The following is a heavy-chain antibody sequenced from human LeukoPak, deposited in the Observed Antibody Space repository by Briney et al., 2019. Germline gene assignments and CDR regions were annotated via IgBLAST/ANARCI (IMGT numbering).Heavy chain of an antibody. Sequence: KSSETLSLTCAVYGGSFSGYYWSWIRQPPRKGLEWIGEINHSGSTNYNPSLKSRVTISVDTSKNQFPLKLSSVTAADTAVYYCARGSTGGGWPYKSFDLWGRGTLVTVSS. V-gene: IGHV4-34*01. CDR1: GGSFSGYY. CDR3: ARGSTGGGWPYKSFDL. J-gene: IGHJ2*01. D-gene: IGHD2-8*02. CDR2: INHSGST.